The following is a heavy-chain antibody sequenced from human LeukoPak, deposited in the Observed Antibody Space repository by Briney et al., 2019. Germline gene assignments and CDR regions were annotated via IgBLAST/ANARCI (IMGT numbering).Heavy chain of an antibody. D-gene: IGHD3-22*01. CDR1: GFTFSSYA. Sequence: GGSLRLSCAASGFTFSSYAMSWVRQAPGKGLEWVSTISASGGGTNYADSVKGRFTISRDNSKNTLSLQMNSLRAEDTAVYYCAKGKATISSGYYLNFDFWGQGTLVTVSS. CDR3: AKGKATISSGYYLNFDF. CDR2: ISASGGGT. V-gene: IGHV3-23*01. J-gene: IGHJ4*02.